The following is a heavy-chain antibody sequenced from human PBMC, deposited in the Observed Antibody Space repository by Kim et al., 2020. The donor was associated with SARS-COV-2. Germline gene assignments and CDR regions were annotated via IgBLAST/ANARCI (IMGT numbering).Heavy chain of an antibody. V-gene: IGHV6-1*01. Sequence: KSRITINPDTSKNQFSLQLNSVTPEDTAVYYCARVPYDFWSGYPTDHFDYWGQGTLVTVSS. J-gene: IGHJ4*02. CDR3: ARVPYDFWSGYPTDHFDY. D-gene: IGHD3-3*01.